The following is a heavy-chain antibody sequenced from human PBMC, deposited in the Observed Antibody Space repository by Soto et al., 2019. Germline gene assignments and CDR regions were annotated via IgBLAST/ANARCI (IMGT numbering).Heavy chain of an antibody. D-gene: IGHD2-15*01. CDR2: IIPIFGTA. CDR3: AIDDCSGGSCYFDY. Sequence: QVQLVQSGAEVKKPGSSVKVSCKASGGTFSSYAISWVRQAPGQGLEWMGGIIPIFGTANYAQKFQGRVTITADESTSTAYMELSSLRSDDTAVYYCAIDDCSGGSCYFDYWGQGTLVTVSS. V-gene: IGHV1-69*01. CDR1: GGTFSSYA. J-gene: IGHJ4*02.